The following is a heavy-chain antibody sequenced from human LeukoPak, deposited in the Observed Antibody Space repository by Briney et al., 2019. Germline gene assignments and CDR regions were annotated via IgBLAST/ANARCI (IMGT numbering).Heavy chain of an antibody. D-gene: IGHD2-21*02. V-gene: IGHV3-13*01. CDR3: ARALRDNWFDP. Sequence: GSLRLSCAASGFTFSTYDMHWVRQATGKGLEWVSAIGIGGDTYYSGSVRGRFTISRENAKNSLYLQMNSLRVGDTAVYYCARALRDNWFDPWGQGTLVTVSS. J-gene: IGHJ5*02. CDR1: GFTFSTYD. CDR2: IGIGGDT.